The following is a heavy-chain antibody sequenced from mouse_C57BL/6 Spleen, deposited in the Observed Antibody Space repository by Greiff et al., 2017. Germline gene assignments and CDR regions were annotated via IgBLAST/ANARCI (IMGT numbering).Heavy chain of an antibody. CDR3: ARRENDYFDY. CDR1: GYTFTSYW. Sequence: QVHVKQPGAELVKPGASVKMSCKASGYTFTSYWITWVKQRPGQVLEWLGDIYPGSGRTNYNEKFKSKATLTVDTSSSTAYMQLSSLTSEDSAVYYCARRENDYFDYWGQGTTLTVSS. CDR2: IYPGSGRT. V-gene: IGHV1-55*01. J-gene: IGHJ2*01.